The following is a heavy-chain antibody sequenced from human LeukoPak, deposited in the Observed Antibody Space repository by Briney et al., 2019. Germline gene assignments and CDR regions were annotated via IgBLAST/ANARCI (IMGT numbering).Heavy chain of an antibody. D-gene: IGHD3-3*01. V-gene: IGHV3-11*03. CDR1: GFTFSDYY. Sequence: GGSLRLSCAASGFTFSDYYMSWIRQAPGKGLEWVSYISSSSSYTNYANSVKGRFTISRDNAKNSLYLQMNSLRVEDTAVYYCAKQYDFWSGPDYWGQGTLVTVSS. CDR2: ISSSSSYT. J-gene: IGHJ4*02. CDR3: AKQYDFWSGPDY.